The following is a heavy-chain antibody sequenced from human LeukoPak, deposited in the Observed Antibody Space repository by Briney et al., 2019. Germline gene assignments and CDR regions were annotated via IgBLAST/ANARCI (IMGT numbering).Heavy chain of an antibody. V-gene: IGHV3-30-3*01. CDR1: GFTFSSYA. CDR3: ARGSYYYDSSPQPNLDY. CDR2: ISYDGSNK. J-gene: IGHJ4*02. Sequence: GRCLRLSWAASGFTFSSYAMHWVRQAPGKGLEWVAVISYDGSNKYYADSVKGRFTISRDNSKNTLYLQMNSLRAEDTAVYYCARGSYYYDSSPQPNLDYWGQGTLATVSS. D-gene: IGHD3-22*01.